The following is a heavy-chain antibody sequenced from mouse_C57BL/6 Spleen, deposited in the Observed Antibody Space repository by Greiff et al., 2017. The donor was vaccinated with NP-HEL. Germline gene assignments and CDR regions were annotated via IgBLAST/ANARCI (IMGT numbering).Heavy chain of an antibody. CDR1: GFTFSDYY. V-gene: IGHV5-12*01. J-gene: IGHJ2*01. D-gene: IGHD3-3*01. CDR3: ARLRLGEYYFDY. Sequence: EVKLMESGGGLVQPGGSLKLSCAASGFTFSDYYMYWVRQTPEKRLEWVAYISNGGGSPYYPDTVKGRFTISRDNAKNTLYLQMSRLKSEDTAMYYCARLRLGEYYFDYWGQGTTLTVSS. CDR2: ISNGGGSP.